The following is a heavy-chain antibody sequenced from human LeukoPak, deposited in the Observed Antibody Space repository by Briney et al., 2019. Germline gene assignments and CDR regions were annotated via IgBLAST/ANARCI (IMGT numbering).Heavy chain of an antibody. CDR3: ARGADSNNRYADRPLDL. J-gene: IGHJ3*01. V-gene: IGHV3-48*04. CDR1: GFTFSSFS. D-gene: IGHD6-13*01. CDR2: ISSNSYAT. Sequence: GGSLRLSCAASGFTFSSFSMNWVRQAPGKGLEWVSYISSNSYATFYADSAKGRFTISRDSAQNSLYLQMNSLRAEDTAVYYCARGADSNNRYADRPLDLWGQGTMVTVSS.